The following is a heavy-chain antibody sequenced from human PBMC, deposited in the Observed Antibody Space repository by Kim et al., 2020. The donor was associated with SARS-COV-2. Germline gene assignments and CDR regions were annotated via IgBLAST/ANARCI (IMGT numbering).Heavy chain of an antibody. CDR3: ARARGVVVPADSGWFDP. J-gene: IGHJ5*02. Sequence: LKRRVTRAVDTSKNQFSLKLSSVTAADTAVYYCARARGVVVPADSGWFDPWGQGTLVTVSS. V-gene: IGHV4-30-2*04. D-gene: IGHD2-2*01.